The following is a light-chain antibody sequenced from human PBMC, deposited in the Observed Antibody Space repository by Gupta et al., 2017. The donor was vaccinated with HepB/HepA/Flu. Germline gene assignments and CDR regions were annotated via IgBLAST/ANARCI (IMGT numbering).Light chain of an antibody. V-gene: IGKV3-15*01. J-gene: IGKJ4*02. CDR2: GAS. CDR3: QQYNNWPPLT. Sequence: EIVMTQFQATLSVSPGERATLSCRASQSVSSNLAWYQQKPGQAPRLLIYGASTRATGIPASVSGSGSGTEFTLTISSLQSEDFAVYYCQQYNNWPPLTFGGGTKVEIK. CDR1: QSVSSN.